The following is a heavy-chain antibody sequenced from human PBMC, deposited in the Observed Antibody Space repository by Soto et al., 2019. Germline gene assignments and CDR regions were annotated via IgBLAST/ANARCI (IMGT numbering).Heavy chain of an antibody. Sequence: PGGSLRLSCAASGFTVSSNYMSWVRQAPGKGLEWVPVIYSGGSTYYADSVKGRFTISRDNSKNTLYLQMNSLRAEDTAVYYCARDNLNDYGDWGRYYYGMDVWGQGTTVTVSS. CDR2: IYSGGST. CDR1: GFTVSSNY. J-gene: IGHJ6*02. D-gene: IGHD4-17*01. CDR3: ARDNLNDYGDWGRYYYGMDV. V-gene: IGHV3-53*01.